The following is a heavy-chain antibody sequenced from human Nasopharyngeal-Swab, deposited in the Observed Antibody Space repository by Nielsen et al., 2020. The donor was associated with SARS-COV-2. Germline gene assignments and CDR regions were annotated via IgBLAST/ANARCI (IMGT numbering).Heavy chain of an antibody. CDR3: VRNEI. CDR1: GFTFRDYW. Sequence: GESLKISCGGSGFTFRDYWMSWVLQSPEKGLEWVANIKQDGTLKSYVDSVKGRFIISRDNAKNSLDLQMNSLRVEDTAVYYCVRNEIWGQGTLVTVS. CDR2: IKQDGTLK. J-gene: IGHJ4*02. V-gene: IGHV3-7*03.